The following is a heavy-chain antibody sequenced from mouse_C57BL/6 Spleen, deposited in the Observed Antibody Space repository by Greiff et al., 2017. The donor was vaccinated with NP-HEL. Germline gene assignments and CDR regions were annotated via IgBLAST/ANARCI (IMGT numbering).Heavy chain of an antibody. D-gene: IGHD1-1*01. J-gene: IGHJ1*03. CDR2: IDPSDSYT. Sequence: VQLQQSGAELARPGASVKLSCKASGYTFTSYWMQWVNQRPGQGLEWIGEIDPSDSYTNYNQKFKGKATLTVDTSSSTAYMQRSSLTSEDSAVYYCARRGGSSYGYFDVWGTGTTVTVSS. CDR1: GYTFTSYW. V-gene: IGHV1-50*01. CDR3: ARRGGSSYGYFDV.